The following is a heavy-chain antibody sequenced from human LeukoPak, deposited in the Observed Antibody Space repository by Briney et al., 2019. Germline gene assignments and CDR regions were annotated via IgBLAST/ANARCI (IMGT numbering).Heavy chain of an antibody. D-gene: IGHD1-26*01. CDR3: ARWGGEGADDAFDI. Sequence: PSETLSLTCTVSGYSISSGYYWGWIRQPPGKGLEWIGSIYHSGSTYYDPSLKSRVTISVDTSKNQFSLKLGSVTAADTAVYYCARWGGEGADDAFDIWGQGTMVTVSS. J-gene: IGHJ3*02. CDR2: IYHSGST. CDR1: GYSISSGYY. V-gene: IGHV4-38-2*02.